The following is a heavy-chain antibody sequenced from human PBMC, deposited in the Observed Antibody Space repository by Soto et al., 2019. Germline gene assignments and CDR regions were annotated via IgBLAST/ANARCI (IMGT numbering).Heavy chain of an antibody. Sequence: VGSLRLSCAASGFTFSSYGMHWVRQAPGKGLEWVAVISYDGSNKYYAGSVKGRFTISRDNSKNTLYLQMNSLRAEDTAVYYCAKDRVNYDFWSGYYTRPVWGQGTTVTVSS. CDR1: GFTFSSYG. V-gene: IGHV3-30*18. J-gene: IGHJ6*02. CDR2: ISYDGSNK. CDR3: AKDRVNYDFWSGYYTRPV. D-gene: IGHD3-3*01.